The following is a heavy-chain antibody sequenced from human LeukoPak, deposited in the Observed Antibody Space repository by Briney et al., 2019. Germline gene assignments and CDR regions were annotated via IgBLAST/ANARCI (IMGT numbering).Heavy chain of an antibody. J-gene: IGHJ4*02. Sequence: GGSLRLSCAASGFTFSSYAMSWVRQAPGKRLEWVSAISGSGGSTYYADSGKGRFTISRDNSKNTLDLRSKSLSAEDTAVYSGAWGGGGAWTLFDYWGQGTLVTVSS. D-gene: IGHD3-16*01. CDR1: GFTFSSYA. V-gene: IGHV3-23*01. CDR3: AWGGGGAWTLFDY. CDR2: ISGSGGST.